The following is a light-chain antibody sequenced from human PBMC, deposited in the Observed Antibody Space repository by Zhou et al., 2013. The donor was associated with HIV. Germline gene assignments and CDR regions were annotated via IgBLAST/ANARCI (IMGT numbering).Light chain of an antibody. CDR2: AAS. CDR3: QQTYNTPPWT. V-gene: IGKV1-39*01. Sequence: IQLTQSPSSLSASVGDRVTITCRASQGISSYLAWYQQKPGKAPKLLIYAASTLQSGVPSRFSGSGSGTDFTLTISSLQPEDIATYYCQQTYNTPPWTFGQGTKVEIK. CDR1: QGISSY. J-gene: IGKJ1*01.